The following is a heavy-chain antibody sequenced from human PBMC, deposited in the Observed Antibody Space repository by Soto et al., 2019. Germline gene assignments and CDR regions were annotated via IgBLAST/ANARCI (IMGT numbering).Heavy chain of an antibody. J-gene: IGHJ4*02. D-gene: IGHD3-22*01. CDR3: ARGWGYDSNDYYYAY. CDR2: ISGSGDGT. Sequence: EVQLLESGGGLVQPGGSLRLSCAASGFTFSSFALSWVRQAPGKGLEWVSAISGSGDGTDYADSVKGRFTISRDNSKNTLYLQMNSLRAEDTAVYYCARGWGYDSNDYYYAYWGQGTLVIVSS. V-gene: IGHV3-23*01. CDR1: GFTFSSFA.